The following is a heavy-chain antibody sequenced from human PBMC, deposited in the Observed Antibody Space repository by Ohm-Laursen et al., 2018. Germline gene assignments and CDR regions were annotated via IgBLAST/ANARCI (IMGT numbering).Heavy chain of an antibody. Sequence: TLSLTCTVSGGSISSGGYYWSWIRQHPGKGLEWIGYIYYSGSTYYNPSLKSRVTISVDTSNNQFSLKLSSVTAADTAMYYCARMNYYDSRGADYWGQGTLVTVSS. CDR1: GGSISSGGYY. V-gene: IGHV4-31*03. CDR3: ARMNYYDSRGADY. CDR2: IYYSGST. J-gene: IGHJ4*02. D-gene: IGHD3-22*01.